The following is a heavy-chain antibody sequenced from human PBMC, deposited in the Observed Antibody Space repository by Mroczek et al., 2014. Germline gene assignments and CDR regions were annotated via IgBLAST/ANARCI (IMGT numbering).Heavy chain of an antibody. J-gene: IGHJ4*02. Sequence: QVQLQESGPGLVKPSETLSLTCTVSGGSISSYYWSWIRQPPGKGLEWIGYIYYSGSTNYNPSLKSRVTISVDTSKNQFSLKLSSVTAADTAVYYCARGGSGSYPVDYYFDYWGQGTLVTVSS. D-gene: IGHD1-26*01. CDR2: IYYSGST. CDR1: GGSISSYY. V-gene: IGHV4-59*01. CDR3: ARGGSGSYPVDYYFDY.